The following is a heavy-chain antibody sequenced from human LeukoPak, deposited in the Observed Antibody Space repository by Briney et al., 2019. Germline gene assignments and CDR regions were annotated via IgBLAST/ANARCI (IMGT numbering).Heavy chain of an antibody. Sequence: PSETLSLTCTVSGGSISSGGYYWSWIRQHPGKGLEWIGYIYYSGSTYYNPSLKSRVTISVDTSKNQFSLKLSSVTAADTAVYYCVRDDYSNGYYFDYWGQGTLVTVSS. J-gene: IGHJ4*02. D-gene: IGHD4-11*01. CDR3: VRDDYSNGYYFDY. V-gene: IGHV4-31*03. CDR1: GGSISSGGYY. CDR2: IYYSGST.